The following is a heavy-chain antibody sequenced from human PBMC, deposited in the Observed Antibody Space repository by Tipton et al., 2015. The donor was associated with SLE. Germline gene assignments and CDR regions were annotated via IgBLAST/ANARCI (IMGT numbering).Heavy chain of an antibody. J-gene: IGHJ6*03. V-gene: IGHV3-23*03. CDR3: AIRTTITTLHYMDV. CDR1: GFTFSSHA. D-gene: IGHD4-11*01. CDR2: IFSGGRGT. Sequence: SLRLSCAASGFTFSSHAMSWVRQAPGKGLEWVSVIFSGGRGTYYADSVKGRFTISSDNSKNTLYLQMNSLRAEDAAVYYCAIRTTITTLHYMDVWGKGTTVTVSS.